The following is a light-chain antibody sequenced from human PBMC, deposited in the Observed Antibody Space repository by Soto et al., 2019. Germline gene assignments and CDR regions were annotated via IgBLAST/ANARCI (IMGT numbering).Light chain of an antibody. CDR1: QTVSSN. J-gene: IGKJ4*01. V-gene: IGKV3-15*01. CDR2: GAT. Sequence: EIVLTQSPATLSLSPGEGATLSCRASQTVSSNLAWYQQKLGQAPRLVIYGATTRATGVPARFSGSGSGTEFTLTISSLQSEDFAVYYCQQYDNWPLTFGGGTKVEIK. CDR3: QQYDNWPLT.